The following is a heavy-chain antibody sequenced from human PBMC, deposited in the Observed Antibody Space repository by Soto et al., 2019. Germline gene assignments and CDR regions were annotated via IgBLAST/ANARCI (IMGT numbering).Heavy chain of an antibody. CDR2: VNPSGGHT. V-gene: IGHV1-46*01. CDR1: GDTFSDYY. D-gene: IGHD2-21*02. J-gene: IGHJ4*02. Sequence: QVQLMQSGAEVKKPGASVKVSCKASGDTFSDYYIHWVRQAPGQGLEWMGTVNPSGGHTTYSQHFLGRVTMTRDTSTSTLHIELTSLTSEDTAGYYCARGGHVVVVTAALDYWGQGTLVTVSS. CDR3: ARGGHVVVVTAALDY.